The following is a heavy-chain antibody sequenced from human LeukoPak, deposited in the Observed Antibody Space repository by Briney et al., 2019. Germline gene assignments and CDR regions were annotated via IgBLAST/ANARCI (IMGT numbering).Heavy chain of an antibody. V-gene: IGHV4-4*02. D-gene: IGHD6-19*01. CDR2: TNHSGNT. J-gene: IGHJ5*02. Sequence: PSGTLSLTCAVSSGSIASTTWWSWVRQPPGKGLEWIGETNHSGNTYYSPSLKSRVTISVDTSDNQFSLKLSSVTAADTAVYYCALIPRGIAVPGTDLWGQGTLVTVSS. CDR1: SGSIASTTW. CDR3: ALIPRGIAVPGTDL.